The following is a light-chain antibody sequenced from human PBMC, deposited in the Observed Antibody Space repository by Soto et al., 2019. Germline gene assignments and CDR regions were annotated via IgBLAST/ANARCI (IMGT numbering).Light chain of an antibody. CDR1: SSDVGKYNL. V-gene: IGLV2-14*02. CDR3: SSYARTSTYV. J-gene: IGLJ1*01. CDR2: EVI. Sequence: QSALTQPASVSGSPGQSITLSCTGTSSDVGKYNLVSWYQQYPGKAPKLMIYEVINRHSGVSNPFSGSKSGNTASLTISWLQAEDEADYYCSSYARTSTYVFGPGTKHTVL.